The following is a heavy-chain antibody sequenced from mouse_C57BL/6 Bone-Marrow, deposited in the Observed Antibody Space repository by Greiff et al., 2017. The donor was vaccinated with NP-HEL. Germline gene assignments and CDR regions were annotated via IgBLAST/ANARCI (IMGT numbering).Heavy chain of an antibody. Sequence: EVQLQQSGAELVRPGASVQLSCTASGFTINDDYMHWVQQRPEQGLAWIGWIDPEHGDTEYASKFQGKATLTADTSSNPAYLQVSSMTCEDRAVYYCTVEYYGSMGDWGQGGAVTVSS. J-gene: IGHJ4*01. D-gene: IGHD1-1*01. V-gene: IGHV14-4*01. CDR2: IDPEHGDT. CDR1: GFTINDDY. CDR3: TVEYYGSMGD.